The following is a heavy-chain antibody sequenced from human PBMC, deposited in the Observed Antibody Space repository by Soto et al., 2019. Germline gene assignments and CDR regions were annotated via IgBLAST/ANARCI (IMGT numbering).Heavy chain of an antibody. CDR3: ARGAMVRGVIAYYYGMDV. Sequence: GASVKVSCKASGGTFSSYTISWVRQAPGQGLEWMGRIIPILGIANYAQKFQGRVTIAADKSTSTAYMELSSLRSEDTAVYYCARGAMVRGVIAYYYGMDVWGQGTTVTVSS. V-gene: IGHV1-69*02. D-gene: IGHD3-10*01. CDR1: GGTFSSYT. CDR2: IIPILGIA. J-gene: IGHJ6*02.